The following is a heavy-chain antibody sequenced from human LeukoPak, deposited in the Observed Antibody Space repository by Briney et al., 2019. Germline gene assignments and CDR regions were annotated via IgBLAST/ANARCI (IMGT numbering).Heavy chain of an antibody. Sequence: SGGSLRLSCDASGFSISDYYMSWIRQSPGKGLEWVSVLYSDGNTKYADSVQGRFTISRDNSKNTLYLEMNSLSPDDTAVYYCARGVEPLAANTLAYWGQGTLVTVSS. CDR3: ARGVEPLAANTLAY. J-gene: IGHJ4*02. CDR1: GFSISDYY. D-gene: IGHD1-14*01. V-gene: IGHV3-53*01. CDR2: LYSDGNT.